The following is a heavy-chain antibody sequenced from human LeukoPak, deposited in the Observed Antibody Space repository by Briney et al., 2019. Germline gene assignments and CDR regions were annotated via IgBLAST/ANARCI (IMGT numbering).Heavy chain of an antibody. CDR2: IYPNGNT. J-gene: IGHJ4*02. V-gene: IGHV3-66*04. CDR3: ARRGHGYGSPFDY. D-gene: IGHD5-18*01. Sequence: GGSLRLPCAASGFTVSSNYMNWVRQAPGKGLEWVSMIYPNGNTFYTDSVKGRFTLSRDNSKNTLDLQMSSLRAEDTAVYYCARRGHGYGSPFDYWGQGTLVTVSS. CDR1: GFTVSSNY.